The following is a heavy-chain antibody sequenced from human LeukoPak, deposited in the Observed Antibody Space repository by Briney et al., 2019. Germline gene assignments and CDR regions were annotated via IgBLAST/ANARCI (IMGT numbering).Heavy chain of an antibody. CDR2: INHSGST. V-gene: IGHV4-34*01. Sequence: SETLSLTCAVYGGSFSGYYWSWIRQPPGKGLEWIGEINHSGSTNYNPSLKSRVTISIDTSKNQFSLKLTSVTAADTAVYYCASPLCSSTSCYLGYWGQGTLDTVSS. CDR1: GGSFSGYY. D-gene: IGHD2-2*01. CDR3: ASPLCSSTSCYLGY. J-gene: IGHJ4*02.